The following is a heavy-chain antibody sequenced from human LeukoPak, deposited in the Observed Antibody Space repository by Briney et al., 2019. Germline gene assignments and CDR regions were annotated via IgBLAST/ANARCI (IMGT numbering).Heavy chain of an antibody. CDR2: TRNKANSYTT. Sequence: GGPLRLSCVGSGFTLSDYYMDWVRQPPGKGLEWVGRTRNKANSYTTEYAASVKGRFTISRDGSKNSLYLQMNSLKTEDTAVYYCARGTGTWDAFDMWGQGTMVTVSS. CDR1: GFTLSDYY. J-gene: IGHJ3*02. V-gene: IGHV3-72*01. CDR3: ARGTGTWDAFDM. D-gene: IGHD1-7*01.